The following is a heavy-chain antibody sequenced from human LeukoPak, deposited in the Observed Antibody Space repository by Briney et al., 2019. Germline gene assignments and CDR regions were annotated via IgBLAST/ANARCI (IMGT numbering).Heavy chain of an antibody. CDR1: GYTFTSYG. V-gene: IGHV1-18*01. D-gene: IGHD3-9*01. Sequence: GASVTVSCKASGYTFTSYGISWVRQAPGQGLEWMGWISAYNGNTNYAQKLQGRVTMTTDTSTSTAYMELRSLRSDDTAVYYCARDHTLRYFDWLLPPYYYYYGMDVWGQGTTVTVSS. CDR2: ISAYNGNT. J-gene: IGHJ6*02. CDR3: ARDHTLRYFDWLLPPYYYYYGMDV.